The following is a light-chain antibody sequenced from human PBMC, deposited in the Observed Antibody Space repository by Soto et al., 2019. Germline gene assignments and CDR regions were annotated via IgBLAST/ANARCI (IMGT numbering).Light chain of an antibody. Sequence: DIQMTQSPSTLSASLGDRVTITCRASESISGWLAWYQQKPGKAPKLLIYDASSLESGVPSRFSGIGSGTEFTLSISSLQPDDSATYYCQQYNGYSLFGQGTKVDIK. J-gene: IGKJ1*01. CDR3: QQYNGYSL. CDR1: ESISGW. CDR2: DAS. V-gene: IGKV1-5*01.